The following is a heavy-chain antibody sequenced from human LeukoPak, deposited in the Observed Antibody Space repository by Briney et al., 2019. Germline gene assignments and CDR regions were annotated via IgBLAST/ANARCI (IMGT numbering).Heavy chain of an antibody. CDR2: ISSSSSYI. CDR1: GFTFSTYS. Sequence: GGSLRLSCAASGFTFSTYSMNWVRQAPGKGLEWVSSISSSSSYIYYADSVKGRFTISRDNAKNSLYLQMNSLRAEDTAVYYCAKDLEDIVVVPAALDPWGQGTLVTVSS. J-gene: IGHJ5*02. D-gene: IGHD2-2*01. V-gene: IGHV3-21*01. CDR3: AKDLEDIVVVPAALDP.